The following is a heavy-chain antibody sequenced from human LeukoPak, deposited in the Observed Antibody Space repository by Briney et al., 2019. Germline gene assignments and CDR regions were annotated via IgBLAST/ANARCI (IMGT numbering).Heavy chain of an antibody. V-gene: IGHV3-48*02. CDR1: GFTFNTYS. J-gene: IGHJ3*02. Sequence: GGSLRLSCVASGFTFNTYSMNWVRQAPGKGLEWLSYISSSSSIIYDADSVKGRFTISRDNVKNSLYLQMNTLRDEDTAVYFCARDRYGSGTSPDSFNIWGQGTMVTVSS. CDR2: ISSSSSII. D-gene: IGHD3-10*01. CDR3: ARDRYGSGTSPDSFNI.